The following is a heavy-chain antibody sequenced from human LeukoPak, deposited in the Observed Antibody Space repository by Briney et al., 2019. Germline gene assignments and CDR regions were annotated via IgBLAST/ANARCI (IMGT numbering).Heavy chain of an antibody. V-gene: IGHV3-23*01. Sequence: GGSLRLSCAASGFTFSSYAMSWVRQAPGKGLEWVSSISGSGGSTYYADSVKGRFTISRDNSKNTLFKQMNSLRADDTAVYYCAKSKFPYDSDGWHGYFDFWGQGTLVTVSS. J-gene: IGHJ4*02. D-gene: IGHD3-22*01. CDR1: GFTFSSYA. CDR3: AKSKFPYDSDGWHGYFDF. CDR2: ISGSGGST.